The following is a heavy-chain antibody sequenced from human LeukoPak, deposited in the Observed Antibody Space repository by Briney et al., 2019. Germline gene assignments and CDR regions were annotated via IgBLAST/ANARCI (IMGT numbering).Heavy chain of an antibody. CDR3: AKGDFLTGYPIGPAGRD. CDR2: ISGSGDNT. Sequence: GRSLRLSCAASGLTFSNYGMSWVRQAPGKGLEWVSSISGSGDNTYYADSLKGRFTISRDNSKNTLFLQVNSLRAEDTAVYYCAKGDFLTGYPIGPAGRDWGQGTLVTVSS. D-gene: IGHD3-9*01. CDR1: GLTFSNYG. J-gene: IGHJ4*02. V-gene: IGHV3-23*01.